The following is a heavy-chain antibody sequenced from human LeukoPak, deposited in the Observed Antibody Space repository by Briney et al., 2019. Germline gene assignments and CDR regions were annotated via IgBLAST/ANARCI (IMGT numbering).Heavy chain of an antibody. CDR1: GYTFTGYY. J-gene: IGHJ4*02. D-gene: IGHD2/OR15-2a*01. CDR2: INPNSGGT. Sequence: ASVKVSCKASGYTFTGYYMHWVRQAPGQGLEWMGWINPNSGGTNYAQKFQGWVTMTRDTSISTAYMELSRLRSDDTAVYYCARGTRVGVPPEYYSFDSWGQGTLVTVSS. V-gene: IGHV1-2*04. CDR3: ARGTRVGVPPEYYSFDS.